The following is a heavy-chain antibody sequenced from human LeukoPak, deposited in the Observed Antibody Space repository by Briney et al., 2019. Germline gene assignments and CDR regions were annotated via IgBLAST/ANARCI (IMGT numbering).Heavy chain of an antibody. CDR3: AKDSSSSDYFDY. CDR1: GFTFNDYQ. CDR2: ISYDGSNK. D-gene: IGHD6-6*01. J-gene: IGHJ4*02. Sequence: GGSLRLSCSASGFTFNDYQMHWVRQAPGKGLEWVAVISYDGSNKYYADSVKGRFTISRDNSKNTLYLQMNSLRAEDTAVYYCAKDSSSSDYFDYWGQGTLVTVSS. V-gene: IGHV3-30*18.